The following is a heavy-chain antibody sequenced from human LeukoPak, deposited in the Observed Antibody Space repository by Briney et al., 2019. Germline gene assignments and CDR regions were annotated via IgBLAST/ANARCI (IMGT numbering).Heavy chain of an antibody. J-gene: IGHJ4*02. V-gene: IGHV4-59*01. D-gene: IGHD3-22*01. Sequence: SETLSLTCTVSGDSISSYYWSWIRLPPGKGLEWIGYIYYDGSTNYNPSLKSRVTISVDTSKNQFSLKLSSVTAADTAVYYCARVAMAENYYDSSGYFDYWGQGTLVTVSS. CDR2: IYYDGST. CDR3: ARVAMAENYYDSSGYFDY. CDR1: GDSISSYY.